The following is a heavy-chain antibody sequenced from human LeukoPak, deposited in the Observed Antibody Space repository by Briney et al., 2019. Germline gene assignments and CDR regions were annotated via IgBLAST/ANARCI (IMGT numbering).Heavy chain of an antibody. CDR2: IHHSGST. J-gene: IGHJ5*02. CDR3: ASTYGSGTYYSWFDP. V-gene: IGHV4-38-2*02. CDR1: GYFISSGYN. Sequence: SETLSLTCTVSGYFISSGYNWGWIRQPPGKGLQWIGSIHHSGSTYYNPSLKSRVTISVDTSKNQFSLKLSSVSAADTAVYYCASTYGSGTYYSWFDPWGQGTLVTVSS. D-gene: IGHD3-10*01.